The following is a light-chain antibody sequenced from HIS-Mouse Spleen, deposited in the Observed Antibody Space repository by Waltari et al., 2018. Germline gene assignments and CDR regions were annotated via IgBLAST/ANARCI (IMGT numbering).Light chain of an antibody. CDR1: QSVSSY. Sequence: EIVLTQSPATLSLSPGERATLSCRASQSVSSYLAWYQQKPGQAPRLLIYDASNRATGIPARFSGSGSVTDFTITISSLEPEDFAVYYCQQRSNWLTFGGGTKVEIK. CDR2: DAS. J-gene: IGKJ4*01. CDR3: QQRSNWLT. V-gene: IGKV3-11*01.